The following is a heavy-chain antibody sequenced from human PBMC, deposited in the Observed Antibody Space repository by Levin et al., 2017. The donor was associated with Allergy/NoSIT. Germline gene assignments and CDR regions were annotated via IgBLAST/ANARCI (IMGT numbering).Heavy chain of an antibody. CDR1: GFTFSSYG. Sequence: GGSLRLSCAASGFTFSSYGMHWVRQAPGKGLEWVAVIWYDGSNKYYADSVKGRFTISRDNSKNTLYLQMNSLRAEDTAVYYCARATDYDFWSGYYTSNFDYWGQGTLVTVSS. CDR3: ARATDYDFWSGYYTSNFDY. D-gene: IGHD3-3*01. CDR2: IWYDGSNK. V-gene: IGHV3-33*01. J-gene: IGHJ4*02.